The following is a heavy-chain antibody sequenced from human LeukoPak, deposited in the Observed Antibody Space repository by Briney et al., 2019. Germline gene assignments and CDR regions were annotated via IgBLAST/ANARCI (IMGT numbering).Heavy chain of an antibody. D-gene: IGHD3-10*01. CDR1: GFIFSSYA. Sequence: GGSLRLSCAASGFIFSSYAMTWVRQAPGKGLEWVSGISGSGGSTYYADSVKGRFTISRDNSKNTLYLQMNSLRAEDTAVYYCAKDSFLVRGVIYYGMDVWGQGTTVTVSS. V-gene: IGHV3-23*01. CDR3: AKDSFLVRGVIYYGMDV. J-gene: IGHJ6*02. CDR2: ISGSGGST.